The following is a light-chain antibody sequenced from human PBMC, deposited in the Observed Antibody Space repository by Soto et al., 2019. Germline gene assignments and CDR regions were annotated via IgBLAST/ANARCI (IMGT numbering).Light chain of an antibody. Sequence: QSVLTQPASASGSLGQSVTISCTGTSSDVGGYNYVSWYQQHPGKAPKLMIYEVSKRPSGVPDRFSGSKSGNTASLTVSGLQAEDEADYYCSSYAGSNINYVFGTGTKLTVL. V-gene: IGLV2-8*01. J-gene: IGLJ1*01. CDR1: SSDVGGYNY. CDR3: SSYAGSNINYV. CDR2: EVS.